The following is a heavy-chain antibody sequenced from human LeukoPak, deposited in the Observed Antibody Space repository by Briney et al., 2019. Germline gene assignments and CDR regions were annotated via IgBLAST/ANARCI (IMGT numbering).Heavy chain of an antibody. Sequence: GGSLRLSCAASGFTFSDAWMSWVRQAPGKGLEWVGRVKDVKDGGTTDYGAPVKGRFTISRDDSKNTLYMQMNSLKTEDTAVYYCGLGSGRTDFDYWGQGTLVTVSS. CDR1: GFTFSDAW. J-gene: IGHJ4*02. CDR3: GLGSGRTDFDY. D-gene: IGHD3-10*01. V-gene: IGHV3-15*01. CDR2: VKDVKDGGTT.